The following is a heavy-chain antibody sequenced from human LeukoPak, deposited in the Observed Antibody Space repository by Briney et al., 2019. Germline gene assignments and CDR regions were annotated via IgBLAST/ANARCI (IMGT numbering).Heavy chain of an antibody. J-gene: IGHJ6*04. V-gene: IGHV3-23*01. CDR3: AKTYYDILTGRPYYYYGMDV. D-gene: IGHD3-9*01. CDR1: GFTFSSYA. Sequence: GGSLRLSCAASGFTFSSYAMSWVRQAPGKGLEWVSVISGSGGSTYYADSVKGRFTISRDNSKNTLYLQMNSLGAEDTAVYYCAKTYYDILTGRPYYYYGMDVWGKGTTVTVSS. CDR2: ISGSGGST.